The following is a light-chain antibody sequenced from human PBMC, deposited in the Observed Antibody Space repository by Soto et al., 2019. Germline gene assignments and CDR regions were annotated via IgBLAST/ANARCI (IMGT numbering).Light chain of an antibody. Sequence: QLVLTQPPSSSASPGESARLTCTLPSDINVGSYNIYWYQQKPGSPPRYLLYYYSDSDKGQGSGVPSRFSGSKDASANTGILLISGLQSEDDADYYCMIWPSNAVVFGGGTKLTVL. CDR2: YYSDSDK. CDR1: SDINVGSYN. V-gene: IGLV5-37*01. J-gene: IGLJ2*01. CDR3: MIWPSNAVV.